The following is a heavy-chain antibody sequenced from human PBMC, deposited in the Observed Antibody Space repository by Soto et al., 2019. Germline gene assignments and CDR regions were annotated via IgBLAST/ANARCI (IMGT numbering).Heavy chain of an antibody. J-gene: IGHJ4*02. V-gene: IGHV4-59*01. Sequence: SLTCTVSGGSISSYYWSWIRQPPGKGLEWIGYIYYSGSTNYNPSLKSRVTISVDTSKNQFSLKLSSVTAADTAVYYCARDKDSGWYEGKGFDYWGQGTLVTV. CDR1: GGSISSYY. CDR2: IYYSGST. CDR3: ARDKDSGWYEGKGFDY. D-gene: IGHD6-19*01.